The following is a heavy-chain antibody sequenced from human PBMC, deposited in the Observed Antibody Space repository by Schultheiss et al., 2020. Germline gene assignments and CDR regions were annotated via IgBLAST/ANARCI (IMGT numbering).Heavy chain of an antibody. Sequence: SQTLSLSCAVYGGSFSGYYWSWIRQPPGKGLEWIGEINHSGSTYYNPSLKSRLTISVDTSKNQFSLKLSSVTAADTAVYYCAGGYYFFDCWGQGTLVTVSS. CDR2: INHSGST. CDR1: GGSFSGYY. V-gene: IGHV4-34*01. J-gene: IGHJ4*02. D-gene: IGHD3-10*01. CDR3: AGGYYFFDC.